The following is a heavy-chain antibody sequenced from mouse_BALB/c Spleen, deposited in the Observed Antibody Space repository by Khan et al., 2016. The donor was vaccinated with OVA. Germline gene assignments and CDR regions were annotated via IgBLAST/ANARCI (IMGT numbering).Heavy chain of an antibody. V-gene: IGHV1-4*01. Sequence: QVQLKESGAELARPGASVKMSCKTSGYTFTSYTIHWIKLRPGQGLEWIGYINPNNGYTNYNQKFKDKATLTADKSSTTVYMQLSSLTSDDSAFYDCVRDGGYYRNDGWFAYWGQGTLVTVSA. CDR2: INPNNGYT. D-gene: IGHD2-14*01. CDR1: GYTFTSYT. J-gene: IGHJ3*01. CDR3: VRDGGYYRNDGWFAY.